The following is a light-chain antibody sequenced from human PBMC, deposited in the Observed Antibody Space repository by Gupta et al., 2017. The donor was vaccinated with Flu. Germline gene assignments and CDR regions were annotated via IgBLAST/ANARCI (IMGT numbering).Light chain of an antibody. CDR3: QQYHSSPYT. CDR2: GAS. Sequence: GTLSLSPGERATLSCRASQSVSSSYLAWYQQKPGQAPRLLIYGASGRATGIPDRFRGSGSGTDFTLTISRLEPEDFAVYYCQQYHSSPYTFGQGTKLEIK. CDR1: QSVSSSY. J-gene: IGKJ2*01. V-gene: IGKV3-20*01.